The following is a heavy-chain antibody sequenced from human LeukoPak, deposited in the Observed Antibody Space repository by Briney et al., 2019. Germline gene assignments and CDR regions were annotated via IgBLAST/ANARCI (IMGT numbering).Heavy chain of an antibody. CDR2: INPNSGGT. CDR3: ARGGGYCSSTSCYLGWFDP. Sequence: SGTLCFTSVGYTFTFYYIHWGRQAPGQGIEWKGGINPNSGGTNYAQKFQGRVTMTRDTSISTAYMELSRLRSDDTAVYYCARGGGYCSSTSCYLGWFDPWGQGTLVTVSS. J-gene: IGHJ5*02. CDR1: GYTFTFYY. V-gene: IGHV1-2*02. D-gene: IGHD2-2*03.